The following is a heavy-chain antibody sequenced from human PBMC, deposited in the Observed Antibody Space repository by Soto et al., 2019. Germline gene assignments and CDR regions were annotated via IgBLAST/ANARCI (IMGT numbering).Heavy chain of an antibody. J-gene: IGHJ5*02. CDR3: AKDTQGSGNYIEGWFEP. Sequence: QVQLVESGGGVVQPGRSLRLSCAASGFTFSSYGMHWVRQAPGKGLEWVAVISYDGSNKYYADSVKGRFTISRDNSKNTLYLQMNSLGAEDTAVYYCAKDTQGSGNYIEGWFEPWGQGTLVTVSS. V-gene: IGHV3-30*18. D-gene: IGHD3-10*01. CDR2: ISYDGSNK. CDR1: GFTFSSYG.